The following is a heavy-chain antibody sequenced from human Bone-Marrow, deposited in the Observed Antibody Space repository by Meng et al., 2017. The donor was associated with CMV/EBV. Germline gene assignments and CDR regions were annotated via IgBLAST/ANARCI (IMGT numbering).Heavy chain of an antibody. CDR3: ARDCSGGSCNSPH. J-gene: IGHJ4*02. CDR1: GYTFTGYY. V-gene: IGHV1-2*02. D-gene: IGHD2-15*01. Sequence: ASVKVSCKASGYTFTGYYMHWVRQAPGQGLEWMGWINPNSGGTNYAQKFQGRVTMTRDTPISTAYMELSSLRSEDTAVYYCARDCSGGSCNSPHWGQGTLVTVSS. CDR2: INPNSGGT.